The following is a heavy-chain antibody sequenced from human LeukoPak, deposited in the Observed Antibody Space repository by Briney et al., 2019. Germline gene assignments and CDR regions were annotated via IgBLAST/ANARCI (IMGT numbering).Heavy chain of an antibody. CDR3: ARGQTYYYDSSGYYPDY. CDR1: GYTFTSYD. J-gene: IGHJ4*02. V-gene: IGHV1-2*06. CDR2: INPNSGGT. D-gene: IGHD3-22*01. Sequence: GASVKVSCKASGYTFTSYDINWVRQATGQGLEWMGRINPNSGGTNYAQKFQGRVTMTRDTSISTAYMELSRLRSDDTAVYYCARGQTYYYDSSGYYPDYWGQGTLVTVSS.